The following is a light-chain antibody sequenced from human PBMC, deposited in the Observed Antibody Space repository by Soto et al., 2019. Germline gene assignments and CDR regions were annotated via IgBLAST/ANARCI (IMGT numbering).Light chain of an antibody. CDR3: CSYAGSYVWV. V-gene: IGLV2-11*01. J-gene: IGLJ3*02. CDR2: DVR. CDR1: TSDVGSYNY. Sequence: QSVLTQPRSVSGSPGQSVSISCTGTTSDVGSYNYVSWYQQHPGKAPRLMIYDVRKRPSGVPDRFSGSKSGNTASLTISGLRAEDEADYYCCSYAGSYVWVFGGGTKVT.